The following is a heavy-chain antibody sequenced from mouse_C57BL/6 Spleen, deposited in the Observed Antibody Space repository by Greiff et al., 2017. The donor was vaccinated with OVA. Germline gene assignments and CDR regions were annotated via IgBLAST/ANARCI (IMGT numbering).Heavy chain of an antibody. Sequence: VQLQQSGPELVKPGASVKISCKASGYAFSSSWMNWVKQRPGKGLEWIGRIYPGDGDTNYNGKFKGKATLTADKSSSTAYMQLRSLTSKDSAVYFCARPPPLTTVVATDAMDYWGQGTSVTVSS. CDR1: GYAFSSSW. CDR3: ARPPPLTTVVATDAMDY. J-gene: IGHJ4*01. D-gene: IGHD1-1*01. V-gene: IGHV1-82*01. CDR2: IYPGDGDT.